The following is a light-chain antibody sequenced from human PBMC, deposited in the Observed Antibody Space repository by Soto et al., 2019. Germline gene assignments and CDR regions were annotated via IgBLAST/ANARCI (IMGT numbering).Light chain of an antibody. Sequence: QSVLTQPASVSGSPGQSITISCTGTSSDVGGYSYVSWYQQHPGKAPKLMIYEVSNQPSGVSNRFSGSKSGNTASLTISGLQAEDEGDYYCSSYTSGTTLFVFGTGTKVTVL. CDR2: EVS. CDR3: SSYTSGTTLFV. V-gene: IGLV2-14*01. CDR1: SSDVGGYSY. J-gene: IGLJ1*01.